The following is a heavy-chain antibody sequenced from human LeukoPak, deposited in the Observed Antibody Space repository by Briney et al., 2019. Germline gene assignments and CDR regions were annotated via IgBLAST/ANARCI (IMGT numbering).Heavy chain of an antibody. CDR1: GFTFDDYG. Sequence: GGSLRLSCAASGFTFDDYGMSWVRQAPGKGLEWVSGINWNGGSTGYADSVKGRFTISRDNAKNSLYLQMNSLRAEDTALYYCARAVILGAGDAFDIGGQGTMVTVSS. CDR3: ARAVILGAGDAFDI. D-gene: IGHD1-26*01. V-gene: IGHV3-20*04. CDR2: INWNGGST. J-gene: IGHJ3*02.